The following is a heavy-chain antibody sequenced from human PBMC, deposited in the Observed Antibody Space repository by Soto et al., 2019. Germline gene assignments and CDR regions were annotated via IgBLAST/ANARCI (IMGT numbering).Heavy chain of an antibody. J-gene: IGHJ4*02. Sequence: QVQLVQSGAEVKKPGSSVKVSCKASGGTFSSYTISWVRQAPGQGLEWMGRIIPILGIANYAQKFQGRVTITADKSTSTAYMELSSLRSEETAVYYCANMTTVTSGDYWGQGTLVTVSS. V-gene: IGHV1-69*02. CDR2: IIPILGIA. CDR3: ANMTTVTSGDY. D-gene: IGHD4-17*01. CDR1: GGTFSSYT.